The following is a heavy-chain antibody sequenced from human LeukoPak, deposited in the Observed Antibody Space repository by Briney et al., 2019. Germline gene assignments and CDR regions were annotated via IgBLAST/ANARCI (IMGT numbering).Heavy chain of an antibody. CDR1: GYTFTSYY. Sequence: ASVKVSCKASGYTFTSYYMHWVRQAPGQGLEWMGIINPSGGSTSYAQKFQGRVTMTRDTSTSTVHMELSSLRSEDTAVYYCARDWATVTTLSTFDYWGQGTLVTVSS. J-gene: IGHJ4*02. D-gene: IGHD4-17*01. V-gene: IGHV1-46*01. CDR3: ARDWATVTTLSTFDY. CDR2: INPSGGST.